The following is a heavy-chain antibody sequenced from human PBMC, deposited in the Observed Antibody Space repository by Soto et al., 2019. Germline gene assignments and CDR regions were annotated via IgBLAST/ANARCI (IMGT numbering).Heavy chain of an antibody. J-gene: IGHJ4*02. CDR3: ARDTAVADYYFDY. V-gene: IGHV1-2*02. CDR1: GYTFTGYY. CDR2: INPNSGGT. Sequence: ASVKVSCKASGYTFTGYYIHWVRQAPGQGLEWMGWINPNSGGTNYGQEFQGRDTMTRDTSISTAYMELSRLRSDDTAVYYCARDTAVADYYFDYWGQGTLVTVSS. D-gene: IGHD6-19*01.